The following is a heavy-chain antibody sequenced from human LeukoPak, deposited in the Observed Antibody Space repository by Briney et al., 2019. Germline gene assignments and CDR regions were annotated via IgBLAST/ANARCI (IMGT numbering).Heavy chain of an antibody. Sequence: SETLSLTCTVSGDSIISSNNYWGWIRQPPGKGLEWIGSVYYSGSTYYNPSLKSRVTISVDTSKNQFSLKLRSVTAADTAVYYCAKNFDYDDSYFDYWGQGALVTVSS. D-gene: IGHD4-17*01. J-gene: IGHJ4*02. CDR1: GDSIISSNNY. V-gene: IGHV4-39*01. CDR2: VYYSGST. CDR3: AKNFDYDDSYFDY.